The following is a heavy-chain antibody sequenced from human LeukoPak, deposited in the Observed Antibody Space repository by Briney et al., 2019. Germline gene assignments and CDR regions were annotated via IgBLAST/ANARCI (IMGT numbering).Heavy chain of an antibody. CDR1: GGTFSSYA. Sequence: SVKVSCKASGGTFSSYAISWVRQAPGQGLEWMGRIIPILGIANYAQKFQGRVTITADKSTSTAYMELRSLRSDDTAVYYCAREHSSSWDQFDYWGQGTLVTVSS. V-gene: IGHV1-69*04. D-gene: IGHD6-13*01. CDR2: IIPILGIA. CDR3: AREHSSSWDQFDY. J-gene: IGHJ4*02.